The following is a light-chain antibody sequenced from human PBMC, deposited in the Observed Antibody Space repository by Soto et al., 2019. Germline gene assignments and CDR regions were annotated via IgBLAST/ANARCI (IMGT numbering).Light chain of an antibody. CDR3: QSYDNSLSVYV. J-gene: IGLJ1*01. CDR2: GNS. V-gene: IGLV1-40*01. Sequence: QSVVTQAPGVSGGPGQRFTISCTGSSSNIGAHYDVHWYQQLPGTAPKLLIYGNSNRPSGVPDRFSGSKSDTSASLAITGLQAEDEADYYCQSYDNSLSVYVFGTGTKVTVL. CDR1: SSNIGAHYD.